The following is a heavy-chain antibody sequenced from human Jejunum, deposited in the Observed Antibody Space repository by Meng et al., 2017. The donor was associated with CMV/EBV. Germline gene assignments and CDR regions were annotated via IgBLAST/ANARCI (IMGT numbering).Heavy chain of an antibody. J-gene: IGHJ4*02. Sequence: SGGPFSSAALTWVRQAPGQGLEWMGGIIPILDIGNYAQKFQDSVTITADKFTGTAYMELSSLRSDDTAVYYCASDYYGSGTPPHSWGQGTLVTVSS. V-gene: IGHV1-69*10. CDR2: IIPILDIG. CDR3: ASDYYGSGTPPHS. D-gene: IGHD3-10*01. CDR1: GGPFSSAA.